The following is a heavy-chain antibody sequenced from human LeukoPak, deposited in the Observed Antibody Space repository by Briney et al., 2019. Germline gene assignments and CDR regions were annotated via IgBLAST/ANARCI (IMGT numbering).Heavy chain of an antibody. CDR3: ARAPRDSSSSNYMRRFDY. CDR2: IYHSGST. J-gene: IGHJ4*02. Sequence: PPETLSPTCAVSGYSISSDNYWVWIRQPPGQGLEWTGGIYHSGSTYYNPSLKSRVTMSVDTSKNQFSLKLSSVTAADTAVYYCARAPRDSSSSNYMRRFDYWGQGTLVTVSS. CDR1: GYSISSDNY. V-gene: IGHV4-38-2*01. D-gene: IGHD3-22*01.